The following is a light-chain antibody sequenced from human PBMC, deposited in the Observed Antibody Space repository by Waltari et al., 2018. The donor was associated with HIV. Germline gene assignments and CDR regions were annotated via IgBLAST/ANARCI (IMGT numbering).Light chain of an antibody. CDR2: RDS. CDR1: ELPTHY. Sequence: SSDLTQAPSVSVSPGQTASISSSGHELPTHYVHWYQEKSGQAPVLVIFRDSERPLGIPERISGSRSGILATLTISGVLAEDEADYYCQSAATSGTSVVFGGGTKLTVL. J-gene: IGLJ2*01. CDR3: QSAATSGTSVV. V-gene: IGLV3-25*03.